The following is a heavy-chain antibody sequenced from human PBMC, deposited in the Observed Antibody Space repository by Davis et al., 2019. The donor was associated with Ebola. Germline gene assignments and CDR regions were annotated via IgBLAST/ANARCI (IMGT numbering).Heavy chain of an antibody. J-gene: IGHJ6*04. CDR3: ARESIVVVAATPYYYYGMDV. V-gene: IGHV1-46*01. D-gene: IGHD2-15*01. Sequence: ASVKVSCKASGYTFTSYYMHWVRQAPGQGLEWMGIINPSGGSTSYAQKFQGRVTMTRDTSTSTVYMELSSLRSEGTAVYYCARESIVVVAATPYYYYGMDVWGKGTTVTVSS. CDR1: GYTFTSYY. CDR2: INPSGGST.